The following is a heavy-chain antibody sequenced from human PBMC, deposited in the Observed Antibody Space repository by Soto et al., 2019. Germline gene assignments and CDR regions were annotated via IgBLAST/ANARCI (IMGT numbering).Heavy chain of an antibody. CDR3: ARSGDEYYYGMDV. Sequence: GGSLRLSCAASGFTFSSYDMHWVRQATGKGLEWVSAIGTAGDTYYPGSVKGRFTISRENAKNSLYLQMNSLRAEDTAVYYCARSGDEYYYGMDVWGQGTTVTVSS. CDR1: GFTFSSYD. CDR2: IGTAGDT. V-gene: IGHV3-13*01. J-gene: IGHJ6*02. D-gene: IGHD2-21*01.